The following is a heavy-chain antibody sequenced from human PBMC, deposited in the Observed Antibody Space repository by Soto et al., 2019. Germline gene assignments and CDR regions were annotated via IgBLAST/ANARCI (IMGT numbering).Heavy chain of an antibody. CDR1: GFTFSSYG. D-gene: IGHD6-19*01. Sequence: GGSLRLSCAASGFTFSSYGMHWVRQAPGKGLEWVAVIWYDGSYKYYADSVKGRFTISRDNSKNTLYLQMNSLRAEDTAVYYCARALEIAVAGTYGMDVWGQGTTVTVSS. CDR2: IWYDGSYK. J-gene: IGHJ6*02. V-gene: IGHV3-33*01. CDR3: ARALEIAVAGTYGMDV.